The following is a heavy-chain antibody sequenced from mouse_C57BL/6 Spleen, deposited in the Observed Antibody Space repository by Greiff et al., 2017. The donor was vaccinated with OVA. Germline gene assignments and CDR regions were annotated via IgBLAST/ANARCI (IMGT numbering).Heavy chain of an antibody. CDR2: ISYDGSN. Sequence: EVKLQESGPGLVKPSQSLSLTCSVTGYSITSGYYWNWIRQFPGNKLEWMGYISYDGSNNYNPSLKNRISITRDTSKNQFFLKLNSVTTEDTATYYCASRGYYGSSSYFDYWGQGTTLTVSS. D-gene: IGHD1-1*01. J-gene: IGHJ2*01. V-gene: IGHV3-6*01. CDR3: ASRGYYGSSSYFDY. CDR1: GYSITSGYY.